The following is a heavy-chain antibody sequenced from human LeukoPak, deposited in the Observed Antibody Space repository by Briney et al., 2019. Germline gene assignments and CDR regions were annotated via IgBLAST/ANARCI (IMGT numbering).Heavy chain of an antibody. CDR2: IRSKAYGGTT. CDR3: TRGGRYYDSSGYYSAEYFQH. Sequence: GGSLRLSCTASGFTFGDYAMSWFRQAPGKGLEWVGFIRSKAYGGTTEYAASVKGRFTISRDDSKSIAYLQMNSLKTEDTAVYHCTRGGRYYDSSGYYSAEYFQHCGQGTLVTVSS. D-gene: IGHD3-22*01. V-gene: IGHV3-49*03. CDR1: GFTFGDYA. J-gene: IGHJ1*01.